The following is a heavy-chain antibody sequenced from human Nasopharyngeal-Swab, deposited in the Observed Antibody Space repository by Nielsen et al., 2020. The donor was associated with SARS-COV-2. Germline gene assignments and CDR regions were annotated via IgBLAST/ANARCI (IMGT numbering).Heavy chain of an antibody. J-gene: IGHJ6*02. CDR3: ARGSPQTYYYYGMDV. V-gene: IGHV4-59*01. Sequence: SETLSLTCTVSGGSISSYYWSWIRQPPGKGLEWIGYIYYSGSTNYNPSLKSQVTISVDTSKNQFSLKLSSVTAADTAVYYCARGSPQTYYYYGMDVWGQGTTVTVSS. CDR1: GGSISSYY. CDR2: IYYSGST. D-gene: IGHD6-6*01.